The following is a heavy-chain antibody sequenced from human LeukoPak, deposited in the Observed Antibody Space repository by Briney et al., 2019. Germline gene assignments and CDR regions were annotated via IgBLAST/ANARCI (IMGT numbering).Heavy chain of an antibody. D-gene: IGHD3-22*01. J-gene: IGHJ6*02. CDR3: ARDPGYYYDSSGYYYYYYGMDV. CDR1: GYTFTGYY. V-gene: IGHV1-2*06. CDR2: INPNSGGT. Sequence: GASVKVSCKASGYTFTGYYMHWVRQAPGQGLEWMGRINPNSGGTNYAQKFQGRVTMTRDTSISTAYMELSRVRSDDTAVYYCARDPGYYYDSSGYYYYYYGMDVWGQGTTVTVSS.